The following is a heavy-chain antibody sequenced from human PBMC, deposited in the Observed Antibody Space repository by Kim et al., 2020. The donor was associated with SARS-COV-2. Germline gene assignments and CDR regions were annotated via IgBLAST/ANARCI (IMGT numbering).Heavy chain of an antibody. Sequence: SETLSLTCAVYGGSFSGYYWSWIRQPPGKGLEWIGEINHSGSTNYNPSLKSRVTISVDTSKNQFYLKLSSVTAADTAVYYCARDQLLWFGESTLDAFDIWGQGTMVTVSS. CDR3: ARDQLLWFGESTLDAFDI. CDR2: INHSGST. V-gene: IGHV4-34*01. D-gene: IGHD3-10*01. CDR1: GGSFSGYY. J-gene: IGHJ3*02.